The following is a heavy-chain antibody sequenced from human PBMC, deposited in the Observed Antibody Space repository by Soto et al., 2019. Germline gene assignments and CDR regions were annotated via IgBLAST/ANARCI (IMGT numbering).Heavy chain of an antibody. CDR1: GGSISSSNW. J-gene: IGHJ5*02. CDR2: IYHSGST. CDR3: ARDEVAPPDNWFDP. V-gene: IGHV4-4*02. D-gene: IGHD2-15*01. Sequence: SETLSLTCAVSGGSISSSNWWSWVRQPPGKGLEWIGEIYHSGSTNYNPSLKSRVTISVDKSKNQFSLKLSSVTAADTAVYYCARDEVAPPDNWFDPWGQGTLVNVS.